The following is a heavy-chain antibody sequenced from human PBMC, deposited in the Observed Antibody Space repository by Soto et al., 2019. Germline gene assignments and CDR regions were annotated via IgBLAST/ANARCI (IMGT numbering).Heavy chain of an antibody. CDR3: ARGARYYDSSGYPPPNWFDP. CDR1: GFTFTSSA. CDR2: IVLICGNT. Sequence: ASVKVSCKASGFTFTSSAMQWVRQARGQRLEWIGGIVLICGNTNYAQKFQERVTITGDESTSTAYMELSSLRSEDTAVYYCARGARYYDSSGYPPPNWFDPWGQGTLVTVSS. V-gene: IGHV1-58*02. D-gene: IGHD3-22*01. J-gene: IGHJ5*02.